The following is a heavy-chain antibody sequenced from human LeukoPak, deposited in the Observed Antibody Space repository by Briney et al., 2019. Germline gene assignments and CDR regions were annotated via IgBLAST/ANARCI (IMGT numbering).Heavy chain of an antibody. CDR2: IIPIFGTA. D-gene: IGHD1-26*01. Sequence: ASVKVSCKTSGGTFSSYAISWVRQAPGQGLEWMGGIIPIFGTANYAQKFQGRVTITADESTSTAYMDLSSLRSEDTAVYYCARDFWETYSGSYGSRFVFSTRNNWFDPWGQGTLVTVSS. V-gene: IGHV1-69*01. CDR1: GGTFSSYA. J-gene: IGHJ5*02. CDR3: ARDFWETYSGSYGSRFVFSTRNNWFDP.